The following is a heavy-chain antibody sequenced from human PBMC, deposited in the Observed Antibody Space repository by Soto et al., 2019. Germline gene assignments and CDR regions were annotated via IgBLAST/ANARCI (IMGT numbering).Heavy chain of an antibody. V-gene: IGHV4-61*01. CDR3: ARDLRYYDSSGYPY. CDR2: IYYSGST. CDR1: GGSVSSGSYY. J-gene: IGHJ4*02. D-gene: IGHD3-22*01. Sequence: SETLSLTGTVSGGSVSSGSYYWSWIRQPPGKGLEWIGYIYYSGSTNYNPSLKSRVTISVDTSKNQFSLKLSSVTAADTAVYYCARDLRYYDSSGYPYWGQGTLVTVSS.